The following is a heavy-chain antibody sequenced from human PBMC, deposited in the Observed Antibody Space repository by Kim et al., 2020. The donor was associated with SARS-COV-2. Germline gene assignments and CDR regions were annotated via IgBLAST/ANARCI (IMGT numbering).Heavy chain of an antibody. J-gene: IGHJ3*02. CDR3: ARVFSDIVVVPAAGAGAFDI. D-gene: IGHD2-2*01. CDR2: ISYDGSNK. Sequence: GGSLRLSCAASGFTFSSYAMHWVRQAPGKGLEWVAVISYDGSNKYYADSVKGRFTISRDNSKNTLYLQMNSLRAEDTAVYYCARVFSDIVVVPAAGAGAFDIWGQGTMVTVSS. CDR1: GFTFSSYA. V-gene: IGHV3-30*04.